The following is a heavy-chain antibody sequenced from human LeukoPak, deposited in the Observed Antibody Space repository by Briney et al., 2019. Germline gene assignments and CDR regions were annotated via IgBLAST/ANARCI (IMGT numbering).Heavy chain of an antibody. Sequence: GGSLRLSCAASGFSFSNFAMHWVRQAPGKGLEWVALISYDGGKEYYADSVKGRFTISRDNSKNTLYLQMNSLRAEDTAVYYCAKDLGHYCDSSGLDAFDIWGQGTMVTVSS. CDR2: ISYDGGKE. CDR1: GFSFSNFA. D-gene: IGHD3-22*01. J-gene: IGHJ3*02. CDR3: AKDLGHYCDSSGLDAFDI. V-gene: IGHV3-30-3*01.